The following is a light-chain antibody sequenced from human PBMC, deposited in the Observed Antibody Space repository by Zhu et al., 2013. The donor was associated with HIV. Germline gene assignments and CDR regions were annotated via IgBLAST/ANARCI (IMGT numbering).Light chain of an antibody. V-gene: IGKV1-33*01. CDR1: QDIINF. CDR3: QQYGV. CDR2: DAS. Sequence: DIQLMQSPSSLSASVGERVTITCQASQDIINFLNWYQQKPGKAPKLLIYDASNLETGVPSRFSGSGSGADFTLTISSLQAEDIGTYYCQQYGVFGPGTKVEI. J-gene: IGKJ3*01.